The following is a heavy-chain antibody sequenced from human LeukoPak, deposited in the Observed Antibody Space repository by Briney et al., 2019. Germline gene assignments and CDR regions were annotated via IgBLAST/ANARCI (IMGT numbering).Heavy chain of an antibody. CDR3: ANVPRSTVSY. D-gene: IGHD1-14*01. CDR1: GFSFATNW. Sequence: GGSLRLSCAASGFSFATNWMHWDRQTPGKRLEWVAELNEDGTVKYYVDSVKGRFTISRDNAKNSLYLQMNRLRAEDTGVYFCANVPRSTVSYWGRGTLVTVSS. CDR2: LNEDGTVK. J-gene: IGHJ4*02. V-gene: IGHV3-7*01.